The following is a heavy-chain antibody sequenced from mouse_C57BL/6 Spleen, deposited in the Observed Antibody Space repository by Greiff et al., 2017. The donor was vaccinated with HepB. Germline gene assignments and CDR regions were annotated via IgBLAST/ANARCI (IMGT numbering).Heavy chain of an antibody. J-gene: IGHJ2*01. CDR1: GYAFSSSW. CDR2: IYPGDGDT. D-gene: IGHD2-1*01. V-gene: IGHV1-82*01. Sequence: QVQLQQSGPELVKPGASVKISCKASGYAFSSSWMNWVKQRPGKGLEWIGRIYPGDGDTNYNGKFKGKATLTADKSSSTAYMQLSSLTSEDSAVYFSAEGNHGNYFDYWGQGTTLTVSS. CDR3: AEGNHGNYFDY.